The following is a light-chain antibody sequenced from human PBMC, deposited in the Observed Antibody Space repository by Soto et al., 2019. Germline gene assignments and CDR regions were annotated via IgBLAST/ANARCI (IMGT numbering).Light chain of an antibody. CDR1: QSVSTNY. Sequence: EIVLTQSPGNLSLSPGERATLSCRASQSVSTNYLAWYQQKPGQAPRLLIYGASSRATGIPDRFSGSGSGTDFTLTISRLEPEDFAVYYCQQYGSLPRTFGQGTKVEIK. CDR3: QQYGSLPRT. CDR2: GAS. V-gene: IGKV3-20*01. J-gene: IGKJ1*01.